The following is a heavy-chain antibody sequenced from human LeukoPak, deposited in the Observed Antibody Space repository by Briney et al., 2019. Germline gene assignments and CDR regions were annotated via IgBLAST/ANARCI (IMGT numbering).Heavy chain of an antibody. CDR3: ATDHAGYSSGLSFDY. V-gene: IGHV4-4*07. J-gene: IGHJ4*02. D-gene: IGHD6-19*01. CDR1: GGSISSYY. Sequence: SETLSLTCTVSGGSISSYYWNWIRQPAGKGLEWIGRMYASGSTNYNPSLKSRVTMSVDTSKNQFSLKLSSVTAADTAVYYCATDHAGYSSGLSFDYWCQGTLVTVSS. CDR2: MYASGST.